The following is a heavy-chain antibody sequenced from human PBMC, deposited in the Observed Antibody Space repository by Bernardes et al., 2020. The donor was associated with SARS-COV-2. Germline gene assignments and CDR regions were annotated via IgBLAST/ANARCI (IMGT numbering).Heavy chain of an antibody. Sequence: GSLRPSCAASGFTFSNVWMSWVRQAPGKGLEWVGRIKSKTDGGTTDYAAPVKGRFTIPRDDSKNTLYLQMNSLKTEDTAVYYCTTEVVTMVRGVVISGDAFDIWGQGTMVTVSS. CDR3: TTEVVTMVRGVVISGDAFDI. V-gene: IGHV3-15*01. CDR2: IKSKTDGGTT. D-gene: IGHD3-10*01. CDR1: GFTFSNVW. J-gene: IGHJ3*02.